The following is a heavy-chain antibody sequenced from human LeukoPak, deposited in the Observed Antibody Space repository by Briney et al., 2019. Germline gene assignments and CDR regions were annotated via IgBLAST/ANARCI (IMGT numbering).Heavy chain of an antibody. V-gene: IGHV3-33*01. CDR3: ARGGYYDILTGYLDY. CDR1: GFTFSSYG. CDR2: IWYDGSNK. D-gene: IGHD3-9*01. J-gene: IGHJ4*02. Sequence: PGGSLRLSCAASGFTFSSYGMHWVRQAPGKGLEWVAVIWYDGSNKYYADSVKGRFTISRDNSKNTLYLQMNSLRAEDTAVYYCARGGYYDILTGYLDYWGQGTLVIVSS.